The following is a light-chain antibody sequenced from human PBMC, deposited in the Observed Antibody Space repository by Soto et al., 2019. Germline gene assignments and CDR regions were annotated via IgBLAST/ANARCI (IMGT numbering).Light chain of an antibody. CDR1: QGIRNG. J-gene: IGKJ1*01. V-gene: IGKV1-6*01. Sequence: IQMTQSPSSLSASVGDRVTITCRASQGIRNGLGWYQQKPGKAPKRLIYAASSLQSGVPSRFSGSGSGTDFTLTISSLQPEDFATYYCLQDYNYPLTFGQGTKVDIK. CDR3: LQDYNYPLT. CDR2: AAS.